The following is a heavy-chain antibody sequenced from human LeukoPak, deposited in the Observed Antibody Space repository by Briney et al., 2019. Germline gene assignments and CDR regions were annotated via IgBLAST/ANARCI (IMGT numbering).Heavy chain of an antibody. V-gene: IGHV3-33*01. Sequence: GGSLRLSCITSGFTFSNYGFHWVRQAPGKGLEWTAAIWYDGSNQYYPDSVKGRFTISRDNSKNTIYLQMNSLRIEDTAMYYCGRDLSSSWSPGVWGQGTMVSVSS. CDR3: GRDLSSSWSPGV. CDR2: IWYDGSNQ. CDR1: GFTFSNYG. D-gene: IGHD6-13*01. J-gene: IGHJ3*01.